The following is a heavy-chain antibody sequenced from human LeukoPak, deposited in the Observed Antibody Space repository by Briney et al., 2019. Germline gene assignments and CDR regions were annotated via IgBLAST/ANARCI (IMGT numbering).Heavy chain of an antibody. D-gene: IGHD1-26*01. Sequence: SETLSLTCTVSGGSMGSYYWSWIRQPAGKGLEWIGRIYSTGTSNYNPSLKSRVTMSVDTSKNQFSLMLYSVTAADTAVYYCARLGATYFDDWGQGTLVTVSS. J-gene: IGHJ4*02. CDR2: IYSTGTS. CDR3: ARLGATYFDD. V-gene: IGHV4-4*07. CDR1: GGSMGSYY.